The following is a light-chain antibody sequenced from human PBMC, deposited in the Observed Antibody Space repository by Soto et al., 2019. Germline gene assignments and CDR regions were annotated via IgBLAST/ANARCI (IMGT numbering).Light chain of an antibody. V-gene: IGKV3-11*01. Sequence: TLSLSPGEGATLSCRASQSVNTYLAWYQQKPGQAPRLLIYDASSRATGIPARFSGSGSGTDFTLTIRSLEPEDFAVYYCQQGGSFGGGTKVEIK. J-gene: IGKJ4*01. CDR1: QSVNTY. CDR2: DAS. CDR3: QQGGS.